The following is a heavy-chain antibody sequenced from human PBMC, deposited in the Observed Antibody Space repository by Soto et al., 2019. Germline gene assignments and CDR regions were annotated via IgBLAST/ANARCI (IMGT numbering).Heavy chain of an antibody. CDR1: GYTFTSYG. V-gene: IGHV1-18*04. CDR3: ARVEWELLPVDY. J-gene: IGHJ4*02. D-gene: IGHD1-26*01. Sequence: QVQLVQSGAEVKKPGASVKVSCKASGYTFTSYGISWVRQAPGQGLEWMGWISAYNGNTNYAQKLHGRVTMATDTSTRTAYMERRSLRSDDTAGYYCARVEWELLPVDYWGQGTLVTVSS. CDR2: ISAYNGNT.